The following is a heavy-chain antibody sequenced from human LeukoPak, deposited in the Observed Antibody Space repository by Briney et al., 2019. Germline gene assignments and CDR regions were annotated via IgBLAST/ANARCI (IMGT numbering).Heavy chain of an antibody. V-gene: IGHV3-48*04. Sequence: PGGSLRLACAASGFSFSSYTMNWVRQAPGKGLEWVSYISSSSNSIHYADSVKGRFTISRDNAKNSLYLQMNSLRAEDTALYYCASGGIYYGAAFDFWGQGSLVTVSS. CDR3: ASGGIYYGAAFDF. CDR2: ISSSSNSI. D-gene: IGHD1-26*01. J-gene: IGHJ4*02. CDR1: GFSFSSYT.